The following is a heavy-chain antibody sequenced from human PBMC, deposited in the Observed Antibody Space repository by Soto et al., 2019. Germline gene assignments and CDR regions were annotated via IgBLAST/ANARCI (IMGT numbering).Heavy chain of an antibody. V-gene: IGHV3-23*01. CDR3: AKDRGGFARGWEYYDF. J-gene: IGHJ4*02. CDR1: GFAFSSYT. Sequence: XESLRLSCAASGFAFSSYTMSWVRQTPGKGLEWVSSISASGGSTYYGGSLKGRFTISRDNSKNTLNLHIKSLGVEDSAVYYCAKDRGGFARGWEYYDFWGQGTQVTVSS. D-gene: IGHD6-19*01. CDR2: ISASGGST.